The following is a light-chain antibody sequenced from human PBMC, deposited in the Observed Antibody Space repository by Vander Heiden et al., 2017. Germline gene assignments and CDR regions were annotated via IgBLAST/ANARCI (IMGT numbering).Light chain of an antibody. CDR1: QSLVYSHRNTY. Sequence: DVVVAQSAVSLTVTLRQPASISCRSTQSLVYSHRNTYLNWFQQMPGQSPRRLLSMVSNRDSAVPDRFSDSVSGTDFTLKISSVEAENVGVYYGMQSTHWLAYTFGHGTKLEIK. V-gene: IGKV2-30*01. CDR2: MVS. CDR3: MQSTHWLAYT. J-gene: IGKJ2*01.